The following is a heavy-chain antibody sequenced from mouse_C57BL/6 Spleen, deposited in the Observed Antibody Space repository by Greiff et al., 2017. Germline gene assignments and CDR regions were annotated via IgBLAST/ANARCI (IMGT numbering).Heavy chain of an antibody. CDR3: ERRLDGYCVAWFAY. D-gene: IGHD2-3*01. J-gene: IGHJ3*01. V-gene: IGHV1-42*01. CDR1: GYSFTGYY. Sequence: VQLQQSGPELVKPGASVKISCKASGYSFTGYYMNWVKQSPEKSLEWIGEINPSTGDTTYNQNFKAKATLTVDKSSSTAYMQLKSLASEDSAVFYCERRLDGYCVAWFAYWGQGTLVTVSA. CDR2: INPSTGDT.